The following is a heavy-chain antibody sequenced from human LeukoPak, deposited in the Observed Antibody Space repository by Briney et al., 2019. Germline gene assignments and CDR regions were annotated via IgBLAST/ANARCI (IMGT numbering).Heavy chain of an antibody. V-gene: IGHV3-7*01. D-gene: IGHD7-27*01. CDR1: GFTFSSYS. Sequence: GGSLRLSCAASGFTFSSYSMTWVRQAPGKGLEWVANIKEDGSQKYYVDSVKGRFTISRDNAKNSLYLQMDSLKAEDTAVYYCARENWANDYWGQGTLVTVSS. CDR3: ARENWANDY. CDR2: IKEDGSQK. J-gene: IGHJ4*02.